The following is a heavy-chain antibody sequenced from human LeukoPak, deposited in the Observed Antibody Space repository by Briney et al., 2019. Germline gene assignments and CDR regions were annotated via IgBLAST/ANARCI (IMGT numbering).Heavy chain of an antibody. CDR2: ISGSGGST. CDR1: GFTFSSYA. D-gene: IGHD2-2*01. V-gene: IGHV3-23*01. J-gene: IGHJ3*02. Sequence: GGSLRLSCAASGFTFSSYAMSWVRQAPGKGLEWVSAISGSGGSTYYADSVKGRFTISRDNSKNTLYLQMNGLRAEDTAVYYCARRYCSSTSCWGAAFDIWGQGTMVTVSS. CDR3: ARRYCSSTSCWGAAFDI.